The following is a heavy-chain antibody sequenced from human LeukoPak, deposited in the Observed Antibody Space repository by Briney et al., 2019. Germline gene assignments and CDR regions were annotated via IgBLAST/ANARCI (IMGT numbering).Heavy chain of an antibody. CDR2: IIPIFGTA. Sequence: SVKVSCKASGGTFSSYAISWVRQAPGQGLEWMGRIIPIFGTANYAQKFQGRVTITTNESTSTAYMELSSLRSEDTAVYYCARSPYYYDSSGYSVGWGQGTLVTVSS. CDR3: ARSPYYYDSSGYSVG. V-gene: IGHV1-69*05. CDR1: GGTFSSYA. J-gene: IGHJ4*02. D-gene: IGHD3-22*01.